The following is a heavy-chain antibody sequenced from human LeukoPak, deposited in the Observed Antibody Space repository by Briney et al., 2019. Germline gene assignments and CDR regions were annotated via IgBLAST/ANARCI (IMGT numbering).Heavy chain of an antibody. CDR2: INPNGGGA. V-gene: IGHV1-2*02. J-gene: IGHJ6*03. Sequence: ASVRVSGKAAGYTFTRYYIHGVRQAPGQGGEWMGWINPNGGGANYAQKFEGRGTVTRDTAISTAYMELSRLRSDDTAVYYCARLRPLDYDSWSGYLYRYYYYYMDVWGKGTTVTVSS. CDR1: GYTFTRYY. D-gene: IGHD3-3*01. CDR3: ARLRPLDYDSWSGYLYRYYYYYMDV.